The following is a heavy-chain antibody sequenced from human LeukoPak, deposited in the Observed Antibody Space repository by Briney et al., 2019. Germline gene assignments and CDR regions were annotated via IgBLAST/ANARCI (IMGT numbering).Heavy chain of an antibody. V-gene: IGHV4-61*02. Sequence: SETLSLTCTVSGGSISSCSYYWSWIRQPAGKGLEWIGRIYTSGSTNYNPSLKSRVTISVDTSKNQFSLKLSSVTAADTAVYYCAGGKATFDYWGQGTLVTVSS. D-gene: IGHD3-16*01. CDR3: AGGKATFDY. CDR1: GGSISSCSYY. CDR2: IYTSGST. J-gene: IGHJ4*02.